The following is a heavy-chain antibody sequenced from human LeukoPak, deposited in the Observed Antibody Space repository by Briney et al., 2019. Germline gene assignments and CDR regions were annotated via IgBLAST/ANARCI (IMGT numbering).Heavy chain of an antibody. CDR2: INHSGST. V-gene: IGHV4-34*01. Sequence: SETLSLTCAVYGGSFSGYYWSWIRQPPGKGLEWIGEINHSGSTNYNPSLKSRVTISVDTSKNQFSLKLSSVTAADTAVYYCARVIVVEGAFDIWGQGTMVTVSS. D-gene: IGHD3-22*01. J-gene: IGHJ3*02. CDR1: GGSFSGYY. CDR3: ARVIVVEGAFDI.